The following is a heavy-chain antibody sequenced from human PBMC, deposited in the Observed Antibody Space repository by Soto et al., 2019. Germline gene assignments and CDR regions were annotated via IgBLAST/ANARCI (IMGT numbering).Heavy chain of an antibody. D-gene: IGHD2-8*01. CDR1: GGSVSNSNYY. J-gene: IGHJ4*02. CDR3: VSQRTSVLTQSYFDY. Sequence: SETLSLTCTVSGGSVSNSNYYWGWIRQSPGKGLEWIGSVYYRGRSYSKSSVKIRVTISVDTSKNQFSLNLNSVTASDTAVYFCVSQRTSVLTQSYFDYWGPGALVTVSS. CDR2: VYYRGRS. V-gene: IGHV4-39*01.